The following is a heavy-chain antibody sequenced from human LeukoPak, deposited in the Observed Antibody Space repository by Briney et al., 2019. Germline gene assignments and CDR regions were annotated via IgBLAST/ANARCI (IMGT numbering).Heavy chain of an antibody. CDR1: GFTFSGYW. D-gene: IGHD3-10*02. J-gene: IGHJ4*02. CDR3: VRGAGGPRNYVLDY. Sequence: GGSLRLSCVASGFTFSGYWMHWVRQAPGMGLVWVSRLNSDGTTINYADSVKGRFTISRDNAKNTVYLQMSGLRDDDTAQYLCVRGAGGPRNYVLDYWGQGALVSVSS. CDR2: LNSDGTTI. V-gene: IGHV3-74*01.